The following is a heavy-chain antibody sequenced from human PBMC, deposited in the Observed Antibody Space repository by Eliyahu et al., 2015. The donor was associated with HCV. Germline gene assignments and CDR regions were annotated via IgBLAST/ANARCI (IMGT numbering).Heavy chain of an antibody. CDR1: GFTLXXYA. CDR3: AKDMRSTVFLSYGMDV. Sequence: EVQLVESGGGLVQPGRSLRLSCAVXGFTLXXYALHGVRLAPGKGLEWVSGINWNSGSIGYADSVKGRFTISKDNAKNSLYLQMNSLRAEDTALYYCAKDMRSTVFLSYGMDVWGQGTTVTVSS. V-gene: IGHV3-9*01. D-gene: IGHD2-2*01. J-gene: IGHJ6*02. CDR2: INWNSGSI.